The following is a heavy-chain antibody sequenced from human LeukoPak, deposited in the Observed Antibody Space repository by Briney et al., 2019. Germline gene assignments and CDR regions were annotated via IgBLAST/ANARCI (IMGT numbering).Heavy chain of an antibody. J-gene: IGHJ4*02. V-gene: IGHV3-21*01. Sequence: GGSLRLSCAASGFTFSSYSMNWVRQAPGKGLEWVSSISSSSSYIYYADSVKGRFTISRDNAKNSLYLQMNSLRAENTAVYYCARDWTTVTTEPFDYWGQGTLVTVSS. CDR2: ISSSSSYI. CDR1: GFTFSSYS. CDR3: ARDWTTVTTEPFDY. D-gene: IGHD4-17*01.